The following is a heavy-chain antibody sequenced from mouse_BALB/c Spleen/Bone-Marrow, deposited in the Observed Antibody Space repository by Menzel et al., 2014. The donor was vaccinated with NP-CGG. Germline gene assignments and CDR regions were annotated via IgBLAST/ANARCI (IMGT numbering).Heavy chain of an antibody. V-gene: IGHV5-17*02. CDR2: ISSGSSTI. Sequence: EVMLVESGGGLVQPGGSRKLSCAASGFTFSGFGMHWVRQTPEKGLEWVAYISSGSSTIYYADTVKGRFTISRDNPKNTLFLQVTSLRSEDTAMYYSTRGGNWDDFDYWGQGTTLTVSS. J-gene: IGHJ2*01. D-gene: IGHD4-1*01. CDR1: GFTFSGFG. CDR3: TRGGNWDDFDY.